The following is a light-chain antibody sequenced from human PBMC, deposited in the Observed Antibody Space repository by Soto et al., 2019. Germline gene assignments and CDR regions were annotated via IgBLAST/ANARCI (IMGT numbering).Light chain of an antibody. CDR2: DDS. V-gene: IGLV3-21*02. CDR3: QVWDTGNDHVV. J-gene: IGLJ2*01. Sequence: SYELTQPPSVSVASGQTARITCGGNNIGSKSVHWYQQRPGQAPVLVVHDDSDRPSGIPERFSGSNSENTATLTITRVEAVDEADYYCQVWDTGNDHVVFGGGTKLTVL. CDR1: NIGSKS.